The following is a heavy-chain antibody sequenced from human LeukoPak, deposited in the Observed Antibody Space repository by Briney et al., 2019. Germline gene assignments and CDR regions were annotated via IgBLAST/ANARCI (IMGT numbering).Heavy chain of an antibody. CDR1: GGSISSYY. Sequence: PSETLSLTCTVSGGSISSYYWSWIRQPPGKGLEWIGYIYYSGSTNYNPSLKSRVTISVDTSKNQFSLKLSSVTAADTAVYYCARDSVVFGSSSVQSFYYYGMDVWGQGTTVTVSS. D-gene: IGHD6-6*01. CDR2: IYYSGST. CDR3: ARDSVVFGSSSVQSFYYYGMDV. V-gene: IGHV4-59*01. J-gene: IGHJ6*02.